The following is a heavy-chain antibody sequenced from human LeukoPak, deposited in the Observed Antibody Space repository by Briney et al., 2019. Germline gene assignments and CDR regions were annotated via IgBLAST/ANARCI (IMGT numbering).Heavy chain of an antibody. J-gene: IGHJ6*02. CDR2: IRPDGSQK. CDR1: GFTFRNYW. V-gene: IGHV3-7*03. CDR3: ARDFQPRYCSSSSCSPA. D-gene: IGHD2-2*01. Sequence: GGSLRLSCAAAGFTFRNYWMSWVRQAPGEGLEWVANIRPDGSQKYYVDSARGRFTISRDNAKSSLYLQMSSLRPEDTATYYCARDFQPRYCSSSSCSPAWGQGTTVTVSS.